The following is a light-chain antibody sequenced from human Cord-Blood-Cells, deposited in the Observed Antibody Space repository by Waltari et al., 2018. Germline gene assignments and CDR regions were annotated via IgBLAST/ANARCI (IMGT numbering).Light chain of an antibody. CDR1: PSVSSY. CDR2: DAS. Sequence: ELVLTQSPATLSFSPGERATLSRRASPSVSSYLAWYQQKPGQTTRLLIYDASNRATGIPARFSGSGSRADFTLTSSSLEPEDFAVYYCQQRSNWSTFGPGTKVDIK. J-gene: IGKJ3*01. V-gene: IGKV3-11*01. CDR3: QQRSNWST.